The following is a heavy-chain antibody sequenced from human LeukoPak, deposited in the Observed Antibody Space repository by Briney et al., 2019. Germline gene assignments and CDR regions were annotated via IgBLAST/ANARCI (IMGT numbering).Heavy chain of an antibody. CDR2: IGPTGSDR. CDR1: GLTFSTSG. CDR3: ATETNGRHYDY. D-gene: IGHD1-14*01. Sequence: GGSLRLSCAASGLTFSTSGFNWVRQAPGKGLEWVASIGPTGSDRYHADSIKGRFTISRDNANNFLYLRMNSLRAEDTAVYYCATETNGRHYDYWGQGTLLTVSS. V-gene: IGHV3-21*06. J-gene: IGHJ4*02.